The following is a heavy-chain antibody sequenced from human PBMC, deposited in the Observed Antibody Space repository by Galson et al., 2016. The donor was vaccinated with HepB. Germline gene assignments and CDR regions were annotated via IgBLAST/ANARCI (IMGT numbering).Heavy chain of an antibody. CDR3: VRDKVNPGTNWFDP. D-gene: IGHD4-11*01. V-gene: IGHV3-74*01. CDR2: ISGDGSST. J-gene: IGHJ5*02. Sequence: SLRLSCAASGLTFSGYWMHWVRQAPGEGLVWVSHISGDGSSTHYGDSVKGRFTVSRDNSKNTLYLQMNSLRAEDTAVYYCVRDKVNPGTNWFDPWGQGTLVTVSS. CDR1: GLTFSGYW.